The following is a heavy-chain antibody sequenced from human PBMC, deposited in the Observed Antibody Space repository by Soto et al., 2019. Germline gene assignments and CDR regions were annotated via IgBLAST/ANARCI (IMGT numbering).Heavy chain of an antibody. CDR2: INAGNGNT. Sequence: ASVKVSCKASGYTFTGYYMHWVRQAPGQRLEWMGWINAGNGNTKYSQKFQGRVTITRDTSASTAYMELSSLRSEDTAVYYCARDMGLWGFLEGWALGGFDIWGHGTMVTVSS. J-gene: IGHJ3*02. CDR3: ARDMGLWGFLEGWALGGFDI. V-gene: IGHV1-3*01. D-gene: IGHD3-3*01. CDR1: GYTFTGYY.